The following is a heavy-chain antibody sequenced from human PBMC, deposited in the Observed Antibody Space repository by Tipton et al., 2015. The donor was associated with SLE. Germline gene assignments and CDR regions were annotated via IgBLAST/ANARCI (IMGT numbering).Heavy chain of an antibody. J-gene: IGHJ4*02. D-gene: IGHD1-1*01. CDR2: IYYSGNT. CDR3: ARHSNERGFSLDH. Sequence: TLSLTCTVSGGSISISSHFWGWIRQPPEKGLEWIGSIYYSGNTYYNPSLKSRVSVSIDSSKNQLSLKLSSVTAADTAVYYCARHSNERGFSLDHWGLGTLVTVSS. V-gene: IGHV4-39*01. CDR1: GGSISISSHF.